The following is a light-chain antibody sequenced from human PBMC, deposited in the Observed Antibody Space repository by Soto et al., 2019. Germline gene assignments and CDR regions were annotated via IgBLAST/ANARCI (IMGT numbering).Light chain of an antibody. CDR1: SGHSSYA. J-gene: IGLJ3*02. CDR3: LLSYSGARARV. Sequence: QPVLTQSPSASASLGASVKLTCTLSSGHSSYAIAWHQQQPEKGPRYLMKLNSDGSHSKGDGIPDRFSGSSSGAERYLTISSLQSEDEADYYCLLSYSGARARVFGGGTKLTVL. CDR2: LNSDGSH. V-gene: IGLV4-69*01.